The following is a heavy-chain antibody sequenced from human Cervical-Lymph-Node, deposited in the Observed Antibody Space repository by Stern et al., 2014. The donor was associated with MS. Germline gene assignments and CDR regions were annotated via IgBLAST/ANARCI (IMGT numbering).Heavy chain of an antibody. CDR1: GFTVSRDY. CDR3: ARDTSSPERSDW. Sequence: EMQLVESGGGVIQPGGSLSLSCTASGFTVSRDYMTWVRQAPGKGLEWVSLITNFGSTFYTDSVKGRFTISRDDSKNTVYLHMTSLRAEDTAMYYCARDTSSPERSDWWGQGTLVTVSS. V-gene: IGHV3-53*01. J-gene: IGHJ4*02. D-gene: IGHD1-1*01. CDR2: ITNFGST.